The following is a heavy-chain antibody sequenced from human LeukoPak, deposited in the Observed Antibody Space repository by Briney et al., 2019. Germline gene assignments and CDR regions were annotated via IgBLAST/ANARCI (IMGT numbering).Heavy chain of an antibody. V-gene: IGHV4-39*07. CDR1: GGSISSSSYY. CDR2: IYYSGST. Sequence: SETLSLTCTVSGGSISSSSYYWGWIRQPPGKGLEWIGSIYYSGSTYYNPSLKSRVTISVDTSKNQFSLKLSSVTAADTAVYYCARELLAYDFWSGYYIGGYYFDYWGQGTLVTVSS. CDR3: ARELLAYDFWSGYYIGGYYFDY. J-gene: IGHJ4*02. D-gene: IGHD3-3*01.